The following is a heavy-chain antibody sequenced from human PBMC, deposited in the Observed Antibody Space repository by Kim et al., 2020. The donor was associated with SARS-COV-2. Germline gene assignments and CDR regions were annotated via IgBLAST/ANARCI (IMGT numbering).Heavy chain of an antibody. J-gene: IGHJ4*02. V-gene: IGHV3-23*01. CDR3: AKGTEVGFWSGYYLDY. Sequence: GGSLRLSCAASGFTFSSYAMSWVRQAPGKGLEWVSAISGSGGSTYYADSVKGRFTISRDNSKNTLYLQMNSLRAEDTAVYYCAKGTEVGFWSGYYLDYWGQGTLVTVSS. CDR1: GFTFSSYA. CDR2: ISGSGGST. D-gene: IGHD3-3*01.